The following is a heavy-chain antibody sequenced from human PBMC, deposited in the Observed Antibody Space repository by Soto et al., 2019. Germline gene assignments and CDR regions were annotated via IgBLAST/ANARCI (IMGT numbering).Heavy chain of an antibody. D-gene: IGHD4-17*01. CDR3: ARDGKATVTTAYYYGMDV. CDR2: IIPIFGTA. V-gene: IGHV1-69*13. J-gene: IGHJ6*02. Sequence: SVKVSCKASGGTFSSSAISWVRQAPGQGLGWMGGIIPIFGTANYAQKFQCRVTITADESTSTAYRELSSQRSEDTAVYYCARDGKATVTTAYYYGMDVWGQGTTVTVSS. CDR1: GGTFSSSA.